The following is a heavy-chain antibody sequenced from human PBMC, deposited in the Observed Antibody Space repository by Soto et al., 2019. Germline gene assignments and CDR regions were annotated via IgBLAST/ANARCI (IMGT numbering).Heavy chain of an antibody. CDR1: GGTFSSYA. CDR2: IIPIFGTA. D-gene: IGHD6-6*01. CDR3: AGDRKQQLADYYYSYGRDV. Sequence: QVQLVQSGAEVKKPGSSVKVSCKASGGTFSSYAISWVRQAPGQGLEWMGGIIPIFGTANYAQKFQGRVTFPGEKPTRKAYMEMESRRSGDTAVFYCAGDRKQQLADYYYSYGRDVGGKGPPVTVSS. V-gene: IGHV1-69*06. J-gene: IGHJ6*04.